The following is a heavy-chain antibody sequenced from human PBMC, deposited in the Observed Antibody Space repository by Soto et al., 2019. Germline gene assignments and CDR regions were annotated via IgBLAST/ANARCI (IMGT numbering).Heavy chain of an antibody. Sequence: SVKVSCKASGGTFSSYAISRVRQAPGQGLEWMGGIIPIFGTANYAQKFQGRVTITADKSTSTAYMELSSLRSEDTAVYYCARGRHLTTVTSFDYWGQGTLVTVSS. V-gene: IGHV1-69*06. D-gene: IGHD4-17*01. CDR2: IIPIFGTA. CDR3: ARGRHLTTVTSFDY. CDR1: GGTFSSYA. J-gene: IGHJ4*02.